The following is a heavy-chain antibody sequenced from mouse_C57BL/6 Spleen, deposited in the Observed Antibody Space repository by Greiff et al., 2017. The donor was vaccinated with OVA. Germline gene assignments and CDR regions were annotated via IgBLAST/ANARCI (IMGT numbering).Heavy chain of an antibody. Sequence: QVQLQQSGAELARPGASVKLSCKASGYTFTSYGISWVKQRTGQGLEWIGEIYPRSGNTYYNEQFKGKATLTADKSSSTAYMELRSLTSEDSAVYFGARRHDGYTGYYAMDYWGQGTSVTVSS. J-gene: IGHJ4*01. CDR1: GYTFTSYG. D-gene: IGHD2-3*01. V-gene: IGHV1-81*01. CDR3: ARRHDGYTGYYAMDY. CDR2: IYPRSGNT.